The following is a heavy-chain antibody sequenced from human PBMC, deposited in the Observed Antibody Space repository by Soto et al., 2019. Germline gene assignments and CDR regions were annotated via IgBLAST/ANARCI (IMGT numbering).Heavy chain of an antibody. CDR3: ARDYGEPQGFDP. V-gene: IGHV1-18*01. CDR1: GDTFTSYV. D-gene: IGHD4-17*01. Sequence: GSSVKVSGKASGDTFTSYVISWVRQAPGQGLEWMGWISAYNGNTNYAQKLQGRVTMTTDTSTSTAYLELRSLRSDDTAVYYCARDYGEPQGFDPWGQGTLVTVSS. CDR2: ISAYNGNT. J-gene: IGHJ5*02.